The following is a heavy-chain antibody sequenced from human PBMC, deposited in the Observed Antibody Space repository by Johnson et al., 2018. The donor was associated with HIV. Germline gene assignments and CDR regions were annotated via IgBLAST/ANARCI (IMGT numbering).Heavy chain of an antibody. CDR1: GFTFSGSA. CDR3: VRPAAAGRDDAFDI. J-gene: IGHJ3*02. CDR2: IRNKANTYAT. Sequence: MLLVESGGGLVQPGGSLKLSCAASGFTFSGSAMHWVRQASGKGLEWVGRIRNKANTYATAYAASVKGRFTISRDNSKNTLYLQMNSLRAEDTAVYYCVRPAAAGRDDAFDIWGQGTMVTVSS. D-gene: IGHD6-13*01. V-gene: IGHV3-73*02.